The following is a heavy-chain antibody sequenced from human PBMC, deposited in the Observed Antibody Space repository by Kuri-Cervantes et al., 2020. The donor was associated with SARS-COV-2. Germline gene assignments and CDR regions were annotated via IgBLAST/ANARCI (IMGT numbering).Heavy chain of an antibody. CDR1: GHSFSDHY. J-gene: IGHJ4*02. V-gene: IGHV1-46*01. D-gene: IGHD2-15*01. Sequence: ASVKVSCKAFGHSFSDHYMYWVRQAPGQGLEWMGIINPSGSGTRYPQRFQDRISMTRDTSTSTVYMELSSLTSEDTAVYYCVVGFFSSRKWDYWGQRTLVTVSS. CDR3: VVGFFSSRKWDY. CDR2: INPSGSGT.